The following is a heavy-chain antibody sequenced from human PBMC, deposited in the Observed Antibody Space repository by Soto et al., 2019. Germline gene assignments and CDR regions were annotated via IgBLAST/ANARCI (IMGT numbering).Heavy chain of an antibody. Sequence: GGSLRLSCAASGFTFSSYWMSWVRQAPGKGLEWVANIKQDGSEKYYVDSVKGRFTISRDNAKNSLYLQMNSLRAEDTAVYYCATRNYDFWSGYYAVYFDYWGQGTLVTVSS. CDR1: GFTFSSYW. CDR2: IKQDGSEK. V-gene: IGHV3-7*05. D-gene: IGHD3-3*01. CDR3: ATRNYDFWSGYYAVYFDY. J-gene: IGHJ4*02.